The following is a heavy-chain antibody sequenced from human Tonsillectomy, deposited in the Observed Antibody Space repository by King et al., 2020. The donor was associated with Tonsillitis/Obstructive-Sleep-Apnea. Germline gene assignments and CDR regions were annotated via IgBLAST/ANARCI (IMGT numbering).Heavy chain of an antibody. D-gene: IGHD6-19*01. Sequence: VQLQESGPGLVKPSETLSLTCTVSGGSISSYYWSWIRQPPGKGLEWIGYIYYSGSTNYNPSLKSRVTISVDTSKNQFSLKLSSVTAADTAVYYCASSRAVAGTGRFDCWGRGTMVTVSS. V-gene: IGHV4-59*08. J-gene: IGHJ4*02. CDR2: IYYSGST. CDR3: ASSRAVAGTGRFDC. CDR1: GGSISSYY.